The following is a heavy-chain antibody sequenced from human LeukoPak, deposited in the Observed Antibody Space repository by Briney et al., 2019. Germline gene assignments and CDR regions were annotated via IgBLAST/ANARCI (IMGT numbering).Heavy chain of an antibody. CDR2: IIPIFGTA. J-gene: IGHJ4*02. Sequence: ASVKVSCKASGGTFSSYAISWVRQAPGQGLEWMGGIIPIFGTANYAQKFQGRVTITTDESTGTAYMELSSLRSEDTAVYYCARDFMVRGVIIFDYWGQGTLVTVSS. CDR1: GGTFSSYA. V-gene: IGHV1-69*05. CDR3: ARDFMVRGVIIFDY. D-gene: IGHD3-10*01.